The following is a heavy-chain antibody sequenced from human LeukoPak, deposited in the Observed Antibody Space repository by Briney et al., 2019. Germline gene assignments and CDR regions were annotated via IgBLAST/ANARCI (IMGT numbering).Heavy chain of an antibody. CDR3: ARLIAAAGTNWFDP. CDR2: TYYRSKWYN. Sequence: SQTLSLTCVISGDSVSSNSAAWNWIRQSPSRGLEWLGRTYYRSKWYNDYAVSVKSRITINPDTSKNQFSLQLNSVTPEDTAVYYCARLIAAAGTNWFDPWGQGTLVTVSS. V-gene: IGHV6-1*01. CDR1: GDSVSSNSAA. J-gene: IGHJ5*02. D-gene: IGHD6-13*01.